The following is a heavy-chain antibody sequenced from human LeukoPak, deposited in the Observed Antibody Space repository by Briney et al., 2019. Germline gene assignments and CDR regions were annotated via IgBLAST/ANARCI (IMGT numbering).Heavy chain of an antibody. CDR3: ARHYVFVVGGSSFDF. D-gene: IGHD3-10*01. V-gene: IGHV4-59*08. CDR2: IHYSGTT. J-gene: IGHJ4*02. CDR1: GGSISGYY. Sequence: PSETLSLTCTVSGGSISGYYWSWIRQPPWKGLEWIGFIHYSGTTNYNPSLKSRVTISLDTSNAQFSLKLSSVTAADTAIYHCARHYVFVVGGSSFDFWGRGTLVTVSS.